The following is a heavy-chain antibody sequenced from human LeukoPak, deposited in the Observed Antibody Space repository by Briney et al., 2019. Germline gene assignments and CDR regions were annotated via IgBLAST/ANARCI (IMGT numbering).Heavy chain of an antibody. J-gene: IGHJ3*02. CDR2: ISSSSSYI. CDR1: GFTFSSYS. Sequence: PGGSLRLSCAASGFTFSSYSMNWVRQAPGKGLEWVSSISSSSSYIYYADSVKGRFTISRDNAKNSLYLQMNSLRAEDTAVYYCARDLLVSFNAFDIWGQGTMVTVSS. CDR3: ARDLLVSFNAFDI. V-gene: IGHV3-21*01. D-gene: IGHD3-3*01.